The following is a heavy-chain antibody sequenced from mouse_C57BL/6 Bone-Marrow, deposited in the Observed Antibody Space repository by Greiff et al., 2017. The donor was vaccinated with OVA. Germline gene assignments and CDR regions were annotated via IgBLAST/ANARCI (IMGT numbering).Heavy chain of an antibody. CDR1: GYAFSSSW. J-gene: IGHJ4*01. Sequence: QVQLQQSGPELVKPGASVKISCKASGYAFSSSWMNWVKQRPGKGLEWIGRIYPGDGDTNYNGKFKGKATLTADKSSSTAYMQLSSLTSEDSAVSFGARGGIYYYGSSHGARDYWGQGTAVTVTS. V-gene: IGHV1-82*01. CDR3: ARGGIYYYGSSHGARDY. D-gene: IGHD1-1*01. CDR2: IYPGDGDT.